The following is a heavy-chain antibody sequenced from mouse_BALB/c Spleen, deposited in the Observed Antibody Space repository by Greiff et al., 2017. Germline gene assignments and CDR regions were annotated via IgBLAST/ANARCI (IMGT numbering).Heavy chain of an antibody. Sequence: QVQLKESGAELAKPGASVKMSCKASGYTFTSYWMHWVKQRPGQGLEWIGYINPSTGYTEYNQKFKDKATLTADKSSSTAYMQLSSLTSEDSAVYYCAFITTVDWYFDVWGAGTTVTVSS. CDR3: AFITTVDWYFDV. CDR1: GYTFTSYW. J-gene: IGHJ1*01. CDR2: INPSTGYT. D-gene: IGHD1-1*01. V-gene: IGHV1-7*01.